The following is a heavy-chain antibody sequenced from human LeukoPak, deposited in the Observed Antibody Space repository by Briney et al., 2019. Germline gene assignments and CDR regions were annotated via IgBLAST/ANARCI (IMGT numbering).Heavy chain of an antibody. CDR2: IYPADSDI. CDR1: GYRFTSYW. Sequence: GESLKIYCQGSGYRFTSYWIGWVRQIPGKGLEWMAIIYPADSDIRYSPSFQGQVTISADKSISTAYLQWSSLKASDTAMYYCARSLTAAAGDYWGQGTLVTVSS. CDR3: ARSLTAAAGDY. J-gene: IGHJ4*02. V-gene: IGHV5-51*01. D-gene: IGHD6-25*01.